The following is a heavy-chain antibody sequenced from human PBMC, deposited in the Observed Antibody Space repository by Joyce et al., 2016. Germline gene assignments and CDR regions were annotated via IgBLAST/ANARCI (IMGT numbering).Heavy chain of an antibody. CDR3: ARQPEWVPLYYFDL. J-gene: IGHJ4*02. D-gene: IGHD1-26*01. Sequence: EVQLVQSGAEVKKPGESLKISCKFSEYNFVAYWIGWVRQMPGKGLEWMGIIFSDDSDTRYSPSFQGQVTISVDKSISTAYLQWNTLKASDTAIYYCARQPEWVPLYYFDLWGQGTRVTVSS. CDR1: EYNFVAYW. CDR2: IFSDDSDT. V-gene: IGHV5-51*01.